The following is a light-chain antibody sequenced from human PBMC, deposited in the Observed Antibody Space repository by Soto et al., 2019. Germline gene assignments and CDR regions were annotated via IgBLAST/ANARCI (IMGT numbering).Light chain of an antibody. J-gene: IGKJ4*01. CDR1: QSVGIN. V-gene: IGKV3-15*01. CDR2: GAS. CDR3: HQYYKWPLT. Sequence: VMTPSPSILSVSPGERATLSCRASQSVGINVAWYQQKPGQAPRLLIYGASTRATGSPDRFSASGSATEFTLTISSLQSEDFAVYYCHQYYKWPLTFGGGTKVDIK.